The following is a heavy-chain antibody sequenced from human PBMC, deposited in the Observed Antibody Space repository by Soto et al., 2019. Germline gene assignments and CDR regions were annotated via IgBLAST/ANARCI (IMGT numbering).Heavy chain of an antibody. V-gene: IGHV4-39*01. CDR3: ASSQIVGDSRKSAHYYGMDV. CDR1: GGSISSSSYY. J-gene: IGHJ6*02. CDR2: IYYSGST. Sequence: ETLSLNCTVSGGSISSSSYYWGWIRQPPGKGLEWIGSIYYSGSTYYNPSLKSRVTIAVDTSKNQFSLKLSSVTAADTAVYYCASSQIVGDSRKSAHYYGMDVWGQGTTVTVSS. D-gene: IGHD3-22*01.